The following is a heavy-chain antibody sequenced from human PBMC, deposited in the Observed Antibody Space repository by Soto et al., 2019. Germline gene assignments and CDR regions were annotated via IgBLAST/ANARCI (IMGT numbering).Heavy chain of an antibody. CDR3: ARDRRGYSGYDRHFDL. CDR2: IIPILGIA. J-gene: IGHJ2*01. CDR1: GGTFSSYT. D-gene: IGHD5-12*01. V-gene: IGHV1-69*04. Sequence: SVQVSCKASGGTFSSYTISWVRQAPGQGLEWMGRIIPILGIANYAQKFQGRVTITADKSTSTAYMELSSLRSEDTAVYYCARDRRGYSGYDRHFDLWGRGTLVTVSS.